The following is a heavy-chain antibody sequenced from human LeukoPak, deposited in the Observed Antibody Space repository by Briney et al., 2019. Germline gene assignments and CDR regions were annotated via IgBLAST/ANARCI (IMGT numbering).Heavy chain of an antibody. V-gene: IGHV3-11*04. J-gene: IGHJ5*02. CDR1: GFTLSDYY. Sequence: GGSLRLSCAASGFTLSDYYMSWIRQAPGKGLEWVSYISSGGTIIYYGDSVKGRFTISRENAKNSLYLQMNSLRAGDTAVYYCARGGIAAAGTWSWFDPWGQGTLVTVSS. CDR2: ISSGGTII. CDR3: ARGGIAAAGTWSWFDP. D-gene: IGHD6-13*01.